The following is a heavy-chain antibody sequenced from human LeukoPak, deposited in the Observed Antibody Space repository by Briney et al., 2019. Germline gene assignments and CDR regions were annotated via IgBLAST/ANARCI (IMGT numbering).Heavy chain of an antibody. D-gene: IGHD2-15*01. CDR1: GGSFSGYY. J-gene: IGHJ4*02. CDR3: ARTPSNMVANYFDY. CDR2: INHSGST. V-gene: IGHV4-34*01. Sequence: SETLSLTCAVYGGSFSGYYWSWIRQPPGKGLEWIGEINHSGSTNYNPSLKSRVTISVDTSKNQFSLKLSSVTAADTAVYYCARTPSNMVANYFDYWGQGTLVTVSS.